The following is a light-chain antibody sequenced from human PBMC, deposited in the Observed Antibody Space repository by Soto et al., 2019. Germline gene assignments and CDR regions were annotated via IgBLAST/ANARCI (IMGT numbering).Light chain of an antibody. CDR3: QQRNVWPPVT. Sequence: EIVLRQSPGALSLSPGERATLSCRAIQSVSSSYLARYQQKPGQAPRLLIYGASSRATGIPDRFSGSASGTDLTLTISRLEPEDFAVYYCQQRNVWPPVTFGQGTRLAIK. CDR1: QSVSSSY. J-gene: IGKJ5*01. CDR2: GAS. V-gene: IGKV3D-20*02.